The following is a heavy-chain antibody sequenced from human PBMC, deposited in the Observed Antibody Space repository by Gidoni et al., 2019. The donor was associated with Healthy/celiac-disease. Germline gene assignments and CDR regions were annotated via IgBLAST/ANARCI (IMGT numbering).Heavy chain of an antibody. D-gene: IGHD3-10*01. Sequence: EVQLVQSGAEEKKPGESLKTSCKGTGYRVTRYWIGWVGQMPGKGLEWMGIISPGDADTRYSPSFQGQVTISADKPISTAYLQWSSLKASDTAMYYCARATPEVTYYDGSGSRWYFDLWGRGTLVTVSS. CDR2: ISPGDADT. CDR1: GYRVTRYW. V-gene: IGHV5-51*04. J-gene: IGHJ2*01. CDR3: ARATPEVTYYDGSGSRWYFDL.